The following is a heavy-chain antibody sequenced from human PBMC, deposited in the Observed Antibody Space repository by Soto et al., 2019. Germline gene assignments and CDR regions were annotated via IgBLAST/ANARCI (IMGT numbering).Heavy chain of an antibody. CDR2: IVVGSGNT. V-gene: IGHV1-58*02. Sequence: SVKVSCKASGFTFTSSAMQWLRQARGQRLEWIGWIVVGSGNTNYAQKFQERVTITRDMSTSTAYMELSSLRSEDTAVYYCAAPRPNRYYYYYVDVWGKGTTVTVSS. CDR3: AAPRPNRYYYYYVDV. J-gene: IGHJ6*03. CDR1: GFTFTSSA.